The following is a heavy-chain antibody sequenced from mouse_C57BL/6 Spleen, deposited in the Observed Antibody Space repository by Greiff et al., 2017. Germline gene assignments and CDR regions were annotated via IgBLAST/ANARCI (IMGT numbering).Heavy chain of an antibody. CDR1: GYTFTSYW. D-gene: IGHD4-1*01. J-gene: IGHJ2*01. Sequence: QVQLQQPGTELVKPGASVKLSCKASGYTFTSYWMHWVKQRPGQGLEWIGNINPSNGGTNYNEKFKSKATLTVDKSSSTAYMQLSQLTYEDSAVYDRARSRTNWDYFDYWGQGTTLTVSS. CDR3: ARSRTNWDYFDY. V-gene: IGHV1-53*01. CDR2: INPSNGGT.